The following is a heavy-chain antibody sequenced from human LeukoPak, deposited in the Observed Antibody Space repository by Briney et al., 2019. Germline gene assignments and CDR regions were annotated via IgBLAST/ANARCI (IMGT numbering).Heavy chain of an antibody. V-gene: IGHV3-7*01. CDR2: IIQDGSDK. Sequence: GGSLRLSCEASGFTFSLNWMSWVRQAPGKGLEWVANIIQDGSDKYYVDSVKGRFTISRDNAKNSLYLQMNSLRVEDTAVYYCARDFSGTSGCFDYWGQGTLVTVSS. CDR3: ARDFSGTSGCFDY. CDR1: GFTFSLNW. D-gene: IGHD2-8*01. J-gene: IGHJ4*02.